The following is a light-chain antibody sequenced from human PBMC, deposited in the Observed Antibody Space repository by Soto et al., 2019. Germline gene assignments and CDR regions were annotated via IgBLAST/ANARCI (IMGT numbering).Light chain of an antibody. Sequence: DIQMTQSPSTLSASVGDRVTITCRASQSISSWLAWYQQKPGKAPKLLIYKASSLESGVPSRFSGSGSGTEFTLTISSLQPDDCATYYCQQYNNPWTFGQGTKV. J-gene: IGKJ1*01. CDR1: QSISSW. V-gene: IGKV1-5*03. CDR2: KAS. CDR3: QQYNNPWT.